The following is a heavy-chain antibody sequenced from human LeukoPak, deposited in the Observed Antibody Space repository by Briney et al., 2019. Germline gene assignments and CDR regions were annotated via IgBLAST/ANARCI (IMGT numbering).Heavy chain of an antibody. CDR3: ARGGRERYSSGWTDAFDI. CDR1: GYTFTSYY. J-gene: IGHJ3*02. D-gene: IGHD6-19*01. Sequence: ASVKVSCKASGYTFTSYYMHRVRQAPGQGLEWMGIINHSGGSTNYAQKFQGRVTMTRDTSTSTVYMELSSLSSEDTAVYYCARGGRERYSSGWTDAFDIWGQGTMVTVSS. CDR2: INHSGGST. V-gene: IGHV1-46*01.